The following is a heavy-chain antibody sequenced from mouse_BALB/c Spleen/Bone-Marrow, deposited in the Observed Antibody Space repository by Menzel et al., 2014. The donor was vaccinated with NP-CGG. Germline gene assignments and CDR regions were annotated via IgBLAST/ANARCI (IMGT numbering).Heavy chain of an antibody. CDR1: GYAFSAYW. CDR2: IYPGDGDT. V-gene: IGHV1-80*01. J-gene: IGHJ2*01. Sequence: QVQLQQSGAELVRPGSSAKISCKASGYAFSAYWMNWVKQRPGQGLEWIGQIYPGDGDTNYNGKFKGKATLTADKSSSTAYMQLSSLTFEDSAVYFCTRSTATFDYWGQGTTLTVSS. CDR3: TRSTATFDY. D-gene: IGHD1-2*01.